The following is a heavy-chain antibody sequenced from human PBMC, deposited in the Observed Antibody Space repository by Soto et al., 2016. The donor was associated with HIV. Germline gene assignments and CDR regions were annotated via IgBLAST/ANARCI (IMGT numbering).Heavy chain of an antibody. Sequence: QVQLQESDPGLVKPSETLSLTCTVSGGSISSYYWSWIRQPAGKGLEWIGHIYISGTTNYNPSLKSRVSISVDKSKNQFSLKLISVTAADTAVYYCAREGPXAGHEYYLDLWGQGTLVTV. D-gene: IGHD2-8*01. CDR1: GGSISSYY. CDR3: AREGPXAGHEYYLDL. V-gene: IGHV4-4*07. CDR2: IYISGTT. J-gene: IGHJ5*02.